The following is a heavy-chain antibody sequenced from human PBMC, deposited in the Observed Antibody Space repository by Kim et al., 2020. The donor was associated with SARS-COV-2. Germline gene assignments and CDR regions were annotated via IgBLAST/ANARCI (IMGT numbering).Heavy chain of an antibody. Sequence: GGSLRLSCAASGFTFSSYSMNWVRQAPGKGLEWVSYISSSSSTIYYADSVKGRFTISRDNAKNSLYLQMNSLRDEDTAVYYCARDRSPVFRLARYYYGMDVCGQGPTVTASS. CDR2: ISSSSSTI. CDR1: GFTFSSYS. CDR3: ARDRSPVFRLARYYYGMDV. V-gene: IGHV3-48*02. J-gene: IGHJ6*02.